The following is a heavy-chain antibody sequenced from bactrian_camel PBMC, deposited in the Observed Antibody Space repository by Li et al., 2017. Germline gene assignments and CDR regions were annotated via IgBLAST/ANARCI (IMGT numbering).Heavy chain of an antibody. CDR1: GFIFTNYW. D-gene: IGHD1*01. Sequence: QLVESGRGLVQPGGSLRLSCAASGFIFTNYWMHWVRQGPGKGLEWVSSSSSGALSLVYADSVKGRFTISRDNAKNTVYLLMNSLKPEDTAVYYCVKPNPDASGGFDHWGQGTQVTVS. CDR2: SSSGALSL. CDR3: VKPNPDASGGFDH. J-gene: IGHJ4*01. V-gene: IGHV3S25*01.